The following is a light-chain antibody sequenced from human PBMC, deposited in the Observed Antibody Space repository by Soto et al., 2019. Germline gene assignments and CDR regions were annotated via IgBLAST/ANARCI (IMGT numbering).Light chain of an antibody. Sequence: DIQMTQSPSSLSASVGDRVTITCRASQGIRDDLGWYQQKPGKAPKRLIYTASSLQSGVPSRFSGSGSGTECSLTIISLPPEDFAPDYFLQHNSYPRFTFGPGTKVDIK. CDR2: TAS. J-gene: IGKJ3*01. CDR3: LQHNSYPRFT. CDR1: QGIRDD. V-gene: IGKV1-17*01.